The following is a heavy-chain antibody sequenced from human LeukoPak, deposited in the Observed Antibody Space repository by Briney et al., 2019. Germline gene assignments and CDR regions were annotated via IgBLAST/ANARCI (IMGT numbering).Heavy chain of an antibody. CDR1: GFTFSNYG. CDR3: ANHGYHDSSGFPDS. D-gene: IGHD3-22*01. Sequence: GGSLRLSCAASGFTFSNYGMSWVRQAPGKGLEWVSSISNNGVYTYYAESVKGRFTISRDNSGNTLYLQMNSLRGEDTALYYCANHGYHDSSGFPDSWGQGILVTVSS. J-gene: IGHJ4*02. V-gene: IGHV3-23*01. CDR2: ISNNGVYT.